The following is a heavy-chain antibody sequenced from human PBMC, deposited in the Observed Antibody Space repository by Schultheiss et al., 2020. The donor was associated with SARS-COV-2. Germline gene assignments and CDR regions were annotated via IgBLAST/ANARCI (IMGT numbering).Heavy chain of an antibody. D-gene: IGHD2-15*01. CDR2: IWYDGSNK. CDR3: AKDAHVGYCSGGSCSIQGEDY. CDR1: GFTFSSYG. V-gene: IGHV3-33*06. J-gene: IGHJ4*02. Sequence: GESLKISCAASGFTFSSYGMHWVRQAPGKGLEWVAVIWYDGSNKYYADSVKGRFTISRDNSKNTLYLQMNSLRAEDTAVYYCAKDAHVGYCSGGSCSIQGEDYWGQGTLVTVSS.